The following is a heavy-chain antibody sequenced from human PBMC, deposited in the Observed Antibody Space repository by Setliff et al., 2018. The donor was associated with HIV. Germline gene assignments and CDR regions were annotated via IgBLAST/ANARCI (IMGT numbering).Heavy chain of an antibody. V-gene: IGHV3-48*04. CDR2: ISSTSSTI. CDR3: AKDYGDGHNWGAFDI. CDR1: GSGFTFSSYS. J-gene: IGHJ3*02. D-gene: IGHD1-1*01. Sequence: GGSLRLSCAASGSGFTFSSYSMNWVRQAPGKGLEWVSYISSTSSTIYYANSVKGRFTISRDNSKNTLYLEMTNLRPEDTALYFCAKDYGDGHNWGAFDISGQGTMVTVSS.